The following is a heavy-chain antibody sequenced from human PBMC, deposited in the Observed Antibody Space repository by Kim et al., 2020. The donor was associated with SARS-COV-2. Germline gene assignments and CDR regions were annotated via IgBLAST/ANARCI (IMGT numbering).Heavy chain of an antibody. V-gene: IGHV4-34*01. J-gene: IGHJ4*02. CDR3: ARGTYSGGSLD. Sequence: TNYNPSLKSRVTISVDTSKNQFSLKLSSVTAADTAVYYCARGTYSGGSLDWGQGTLVTVSS. CDR2: T. D-gene: IGHD6-19*01.